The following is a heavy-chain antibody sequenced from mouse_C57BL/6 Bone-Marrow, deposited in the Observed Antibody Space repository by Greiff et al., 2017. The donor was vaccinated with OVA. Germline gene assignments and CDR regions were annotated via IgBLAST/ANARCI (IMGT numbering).Heavy chain of an antibody. CDR1: GYTFTSYG. J-gene: IGHJ4*01. CDR2: IYPRSGNT. Sequence: VQLQESGAELARPGASVKLSCKASGYTFTSYGISWVKQRTGQGLEWIGEIYPRSGNTYYNEKFKGKATLTADKSSSTAYMELRSLTSEDSAVYFCARPYSNGLYAMDYWGQGTSVTVSS. V-gene: IGHV1-81*01. D-gene: IGHD2-5*01. CDR3: ARPYSNGLYAMDY.